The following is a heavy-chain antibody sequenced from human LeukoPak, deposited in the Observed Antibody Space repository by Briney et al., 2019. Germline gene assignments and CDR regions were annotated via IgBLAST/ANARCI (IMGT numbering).Heavy chain of an antibody. D-gene: IGHD6-13*01. J-gene: IGHJ5*02. CDR2: IKQDGSEK. Sequence: GGSLRLCCAASGFTFSDYWMSWVRQAPGKGLESVADIKQDGSEKFYVDSVKGRFTISRDNAKNSLYLQMNSLRAEDTAVYYCARASKYSSSWFDPWGQGTLVAVSS. V-gene: IGHV3-7*01. CDR1: GFTFSDYW. CDR3: ARASKYSSSWFDP.